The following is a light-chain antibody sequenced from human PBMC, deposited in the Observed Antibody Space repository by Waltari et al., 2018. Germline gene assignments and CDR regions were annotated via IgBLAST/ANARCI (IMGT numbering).Light chain of an antibody. V-gene: IGKV1-9*01. CDR3: QQVNGYPLT. CDR2: AAS. Sequence: DIQLTQSPSFLSASVGDRVTITCRASQGISSYLVWYQQKPGKAPKVLISAASTLQTGVPSRFSGRGSGTEFTLTISSLQPEDFATYYCQQVNGYPLTFGGGTKVEIK. J-gene: IGKJ4*01. CDR1: QGISSY.